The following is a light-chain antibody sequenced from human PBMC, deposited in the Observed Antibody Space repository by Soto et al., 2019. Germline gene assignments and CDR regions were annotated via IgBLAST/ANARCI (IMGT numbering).Light chain of an antibody. CDR1: SSDVGGYNY. Sequence: QSALTQPRSVSGSPGQSLTISCTGTSSDVGGYNYVSWYQQYPGKVPKLMIYDVTKRPSGVPDRFSGSKSGNTASLTISVRQDEDEAYYYCCSHAGSYTYVFGTGTKLTVL. V-gene: IGLV2-11*01. CDR3: CSHAGSYTYV. J-gene: IGLJ1*01. CDR2: DVT.